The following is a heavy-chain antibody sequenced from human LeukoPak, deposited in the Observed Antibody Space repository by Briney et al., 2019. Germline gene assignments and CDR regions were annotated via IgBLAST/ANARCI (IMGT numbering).Heavy chain of an antibody. CDR1: GFTFSSYA. V-gene: IGHV3-23*01. D-gene: IGHD3-9*01. CDR3: AKDLGRYSAGLGMDV. J-gene: IGHJ6*04. Sequence: GGSLRLSCAASGFTFSSYAMSWVRQAPGKGLEWVSAISGSGGSTYNADSVKGRFTISRDNSKNTLYLQMNSLRAEDTAVYYCAKDLGRYSAGLGMDVWGKGTTVTVSS. CDR2: ISGSGGST.